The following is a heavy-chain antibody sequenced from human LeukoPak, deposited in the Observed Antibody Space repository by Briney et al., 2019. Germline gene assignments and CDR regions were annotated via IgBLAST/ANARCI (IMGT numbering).Heavy chain of an antibody. Sequence: PSETLSLTCTVSGGSISSSSYYWGWIRQPPGKGLEWIGSIYYSGSTYYNPSLKSRVTISVDTSKNQFSLKLSSVTAADTAVYYCARGTGATIGQSATNAFDIWGQGTMVTVSS. V-gene: IGHV4-39*07. CDR3: ARGTGATIGQSATNAFDI. CDR2: IYYSGST. J-gene: IGHJ3*02. CDR1: GGSISSSSYY. D-gene: IGHD1-26*01.